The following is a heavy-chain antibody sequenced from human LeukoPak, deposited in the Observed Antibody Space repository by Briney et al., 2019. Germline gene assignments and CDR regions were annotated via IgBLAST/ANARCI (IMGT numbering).Heavy chain of an antibody. D-gene: IGHD3-10*01. J-gene: IGHJ4*01. CDR1: GGSISSSSYY. CDR2: IYYSGST. CDR3: AREDYGSGSRLIDF. V-gene: IGHV4-61*01. Sequence: SETLSLTCTVSGGSISSSSYYWSWIRQPPGKGLEWIGYIYYSGSTNYNPSLKSRVTISVDTSKNQFSLKLSSVTAADTAVYYCAREDYGSGSRLIDFWGQGTLVTVSS.